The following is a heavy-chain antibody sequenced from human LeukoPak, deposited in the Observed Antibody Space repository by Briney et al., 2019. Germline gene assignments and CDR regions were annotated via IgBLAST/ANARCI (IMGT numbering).Heavy chain of an antibody. Sequence: SETLSLTCTVSGGSISSSSYYWGWIRQPPGKGLEWIGSIYYSGSTYYNPSLKSRVTISVDTSKNQFSLKLSSVTAADTAVYYCARGVYGDYGYWGQGTLVTVSS. CDR2: IYYSGST. J-gene: IGHJ4*02. CDR1: GGSISSSSYY. CDR3: ARGVYGDYGY. V-gene: IGHV4-39*07. D-gene: IGHD4-17*01.